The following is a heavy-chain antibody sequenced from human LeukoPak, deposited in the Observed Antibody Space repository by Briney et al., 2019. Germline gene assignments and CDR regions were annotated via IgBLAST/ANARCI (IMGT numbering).Heavy chain of an antibody. V-gene: IGHV4-34*01. Sequence: SETLSLTCAVYGGSFSGYYWSWIRQPPGKGLEWIGEINHSGSTNYNPSLKRRVTISVDTSKTQFSLKLSSVPAADTAVYYCARRGKGYSYGYARNWFDPWGQGTLVTVSS. D-gene: IGHD5-18*01. CDR3: ARRGKGYSYGYARNWFDP. J-gene: IGHJ5*02. CDR2: INHSGST. CDR1: GGSFSGYY.